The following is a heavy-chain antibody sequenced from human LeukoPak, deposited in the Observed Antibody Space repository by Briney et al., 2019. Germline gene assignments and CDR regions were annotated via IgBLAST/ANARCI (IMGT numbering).Heavy chain of an antibody. CDR1: GFTFSSYW. V-gene: IGHV3-49*04. D-gene: IGHD6-13*01. CDR2: IRSKAYGGTT. CDR3: TRALIAAAVADAFDI. Sequence: GGSLRLSCAASGFTFSSYWMSWVRQAPGKGLEWVGFIRSKAYGGTTEYAASVKGRFTISRDDSKSIAYLQMNSLKTEDTAVYYCTRALIAAAVADAFDIWGQGTMVTVSS. J-gene: IGHJ3*02.